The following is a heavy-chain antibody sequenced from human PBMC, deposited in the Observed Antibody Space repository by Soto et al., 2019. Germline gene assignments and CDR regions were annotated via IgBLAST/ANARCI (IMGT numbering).Heavy chain of an antibody. V-gene: IGHV3-48*01. Sequence: PGGSLRLSCAASGFTFSSYSMNWVRQAPEKGLEWVSYISSSSSTIYYADSVKGRFTISRDNAKNSLYLQMTNMDPVDTATYYCAHSQYSSGPDYWGQGTLVTVSS. D-gene: IGHD6-19*01. J-gene: IGHJ4*02. CDR3: AHSQYSSGPDY. CDR2: ISSSSSTI. CDR1: GFTFSSYS.